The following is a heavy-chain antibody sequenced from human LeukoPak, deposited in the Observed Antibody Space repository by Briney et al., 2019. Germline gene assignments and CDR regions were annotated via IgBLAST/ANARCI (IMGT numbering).Heavy chain of an antibody. Sequence: GGSLRLSCAASGFSFSRYWMSWVRPAPGRGLEWVANIKQDGRENYYVDSVKEPFTISRDNAKNSLYLQMNSLRAEDTAVYYCARDGPNVLLWFGELTNNGFDPWGQGTLVTVSS. CDR1: GFSFSRYW. V-gene: IGHV3-7*03. CDR2: IKQDGREN. J-gene: IGHJ5*02. CDR3: ARDGPNVLLWFGELTNNGFDP. D-gene: IGHD3-10*01.